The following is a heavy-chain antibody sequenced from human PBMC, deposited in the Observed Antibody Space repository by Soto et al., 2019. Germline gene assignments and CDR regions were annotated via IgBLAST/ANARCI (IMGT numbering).Heavy chain of an antibody. CDR3: ARANPGVTAPSSWYFDL. J-gene: IGHJ2*01. V-gene: IGHV1-69*01. Sequence: QVQLVQSGAEVKKPGSSVKVSCKASGGTFSIYAISWVRQAPGQGLEWMGGIIPIFGTANYAQKFQGRVTMTADESTSTAYMELSSLRSEDTAVYYCARANPGVTAPSSWYFDLWGRGTLVTVSS. D-gene: IGHD2-21*02. CDR2: IIPIFGTA. CDR1: GGTFSIYA.